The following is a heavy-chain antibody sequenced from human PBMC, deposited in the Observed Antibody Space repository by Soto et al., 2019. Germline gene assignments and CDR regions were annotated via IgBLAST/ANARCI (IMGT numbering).Heavy chain of an antibody. D-gene: IGHD5-12*01. CDR1: GDSVSSNSAA. V-gene: IGHV6-1*01. Sequence: SQTLSLTCAISGDSVSSNSAAWNWIRQSPSRGLEWLGRTYYRSKWYNDYAVSVKSRITINPDTSKNQFSLQLNSVTPEDTAVYYCARLGDSGYSGYDPLFDYWGQGTLVTVSS. CDR3: ARLGDSGYSGYDPLFDY. J-gene: IGHJ4*02. CDR2: TYYRSKWYN.